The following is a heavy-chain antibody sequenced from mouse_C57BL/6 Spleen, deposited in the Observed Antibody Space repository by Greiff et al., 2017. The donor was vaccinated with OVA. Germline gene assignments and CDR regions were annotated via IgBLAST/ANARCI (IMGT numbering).Heavy chain of an antibody. V-gene: IGHV1-26*01. CDR2: INPNTGGT. Sequence: VQLQQSGPELVKPGASVKISCKASGYTFTDYYMTWVKQSHGKSLEWIGDINPNTGGTSYHQKFKGKATLTVAKSSSTAYMELRSLTSEDSAIDYSASPDYLWGDYFDDWGQGTTLTVSS. CDR3: ASPDYLWGDYFDD. J-gene: IGHJ2*01. D-gene: IGHD1-1*02. CDR1: GYTFTDYY.